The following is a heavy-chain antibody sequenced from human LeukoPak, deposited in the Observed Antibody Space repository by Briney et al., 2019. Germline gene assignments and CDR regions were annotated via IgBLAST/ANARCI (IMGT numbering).Heavy chain of an antibody. CDR3: AKDSYYYGSGSFDY. D-gene: IGHD3-10*01. V-gene: IGHV3-30*18. J-gene: IGHJ4*02. Sequence: PGGSLRLSCAASGFTFSIYGMHWVRQAPGKGLEWVAVISYDGSNKYYADTVKGRFTISRDNSKNTLYLQMNSLRAEDTAVYYCAKDSYYYGSGSFDYWGQGTLVTVSS. CDR2: ISYDGSNK. CDR1: GFTFSIYG.